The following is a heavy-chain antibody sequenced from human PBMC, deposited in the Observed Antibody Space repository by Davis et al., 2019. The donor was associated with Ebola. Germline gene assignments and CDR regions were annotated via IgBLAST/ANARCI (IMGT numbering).Heavy chain of an antibody. J-gene: IGHJ2*01. CDR1: GITFSDYF. CDR2: ISGSGATI. Sequence: GESLKISCAASGITFSDYFMSWIRQAPGKELEWIAYISGSGATIYYADSVEGRFTISRDNAKSSLDLQMDGLNVEDTAVYYCAGVGAASSWNWYFDLWGPGTLVTVSS. D-gene: IGHD6-13*01. CDR3: AGVGAASSWNWYFDL. V-gene: IGHV3-11*01.